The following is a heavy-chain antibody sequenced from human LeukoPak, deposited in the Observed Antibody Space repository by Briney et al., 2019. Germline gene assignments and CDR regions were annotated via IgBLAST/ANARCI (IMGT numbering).Heavy chain of an antibody. V-gene: IGHV4-39*07. CDR2: IYYSGST. Sequence: SETLSLTCTVSGGSISSSSYYWGWIRQPPGKGLEWIGSIYYSGSTYYNPSLKSRVTISVDTSKNQFSLKLSSVTAADTAVYYCAREKYYYDSSGYRDYMDVWGKGTTVTVSS. CDR1: GGSISSSSYY. J-gene: IGHJ6*03. CDR3: AREKYYYDSSGYRDYMDV. D-gene: IGHD3-22*01.